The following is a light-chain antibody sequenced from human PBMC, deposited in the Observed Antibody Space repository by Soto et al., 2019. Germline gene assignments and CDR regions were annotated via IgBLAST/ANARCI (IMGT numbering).Light chain of an antibody. CDR1: QSISTY. CDR3: QQTYTSIT. J-gene: IGKJ5*01. Sequence: DIQMTQSPSTLSASVGDRVAITCRASQSISTYLNWYQQKPGEAPKLLISTSTNVQSGVPSRFRGSGSGTGFTLSINSLQPEDFATYYCQQTYTSITFGQGTRLEIK. V-gene: IGKV1-39*01. CDR2: TST.